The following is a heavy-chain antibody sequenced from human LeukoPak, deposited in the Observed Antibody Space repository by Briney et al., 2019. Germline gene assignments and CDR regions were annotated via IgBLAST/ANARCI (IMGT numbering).Heavy chain of an antibody. D-gene: IGHD5-24*01. Sequence: GGSLRLSCAASGLTVRGNYMSCVRQAPGKGLEWVSIIYGGGDTSYTDSVKGRFTISRDNSKNTLYLQMNSLRAEDTAVYYCARARSWPEHAFDIWGQGTMVTVSS. CDR3: ARARSWPEHAFDI. CDR2: IYGGGDT. CDR1: GLTVRGNY. J-gene: IGHJ3*02. V-gene: IGHV3-53*01.